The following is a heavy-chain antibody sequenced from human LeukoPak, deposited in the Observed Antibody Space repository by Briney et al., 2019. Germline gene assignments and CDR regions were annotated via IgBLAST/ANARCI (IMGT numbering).Heavy chain of an antibody. Sequence: GGSLRLSCAVSGFTFSSYDMHWVRQAPGKGLEYVSAISTNGGSTDYANSVKGRFTISRDNSKNTLYLQMGSLRAEDMAVYYCARYCSSTSCYCDWGQGTLVTVSS. D-gene: IGHD2-2*01. CDR1: GFTFSSYD. V-gene: IGHV3-64*01. CDR2: ISTNGGST. J-gene: IGHJ4*02. CDR3: ARYCSSTSCYCD.